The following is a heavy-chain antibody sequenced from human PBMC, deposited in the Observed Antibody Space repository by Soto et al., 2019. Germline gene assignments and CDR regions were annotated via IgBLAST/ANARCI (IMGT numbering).Heavy chain of an antibody. V-gene: IGHV4-39*01. CDR3: ARHPARGYSYGYVDY. Sequence: SETLCLTWSVSGGSISSSGYYWGWIRQPPGKGLEWIGSIYYSGSTYYNPSLKSRVTISVDTSKNQFSLKLSSVTAADTAVYYCARHPARGYSYGYVDYWGQGTLVTVS. CDR1: GGSISSSGYY. D-gene: IGHD5-18*01. CDR2: IYYSGST. J-gene: IGHJ4*02.